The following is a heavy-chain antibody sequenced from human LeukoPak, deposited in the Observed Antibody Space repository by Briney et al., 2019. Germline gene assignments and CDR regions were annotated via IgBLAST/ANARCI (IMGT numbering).Heavy chain of an antibody. J-gene: IGHJ6*03. CDR1: GGTFSSYT. Sequence: ASVKVSCKASGGTFSSYTISWVRQPPGQGLEWMGRIIPILGIANYAQKFQGRVTITADKSTSTAYMELSRLRSEDTAVYYCARDGVVPAAIDYYYYYMDVWGKGTTVTVSS. CDR2: IIPILGIA. V-gene: IGHV1-69*04. D-gene: IGHD2-2*01. CDR3: ARDGVVPAAIDYYYYYMDV.